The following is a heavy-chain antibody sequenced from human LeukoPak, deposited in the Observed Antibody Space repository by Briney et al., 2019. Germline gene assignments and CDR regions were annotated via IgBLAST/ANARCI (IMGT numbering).Heavy chain of an antibody. V-gene: IGHV3-13*01. Sequence: PGGSLRLSCAASGFTFSNYEMHWVRQITGKGLEWVSKIGSAGDTYYPGSVRGRFTISRENVKNSLYLQMNSLRAEDTAVYYCAREGGNSYWYFDLWGRGTLVTVSS. CDR2: IGSAGDT. CDR1: GFTFSNYE. D-gene: IGHD4-23*01. CDR3: AREGGNSYWYFDL. J-gene: IGHJ2*01.